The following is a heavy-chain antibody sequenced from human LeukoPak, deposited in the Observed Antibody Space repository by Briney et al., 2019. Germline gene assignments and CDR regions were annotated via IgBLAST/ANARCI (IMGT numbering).Heavy chain of an antibody. CDR2: MSPNSGNT. J-gene: IGHJ4*02. CDR1: GYTFTNYD. Sequence: ASVKVSCKASGYTFTNYDINWVRQATGQGLEWMGWMSPNSGNTGYAQKFQGRVTMTRSTSISTAYMELSSLRSEDTAVYYCASSIEVWTGFDSWGQGTLVTVSS. CDR3: ASSIEVWTGFDS. D-gene: IGHD6-6*01. V-gene: IGHV1-8*01.